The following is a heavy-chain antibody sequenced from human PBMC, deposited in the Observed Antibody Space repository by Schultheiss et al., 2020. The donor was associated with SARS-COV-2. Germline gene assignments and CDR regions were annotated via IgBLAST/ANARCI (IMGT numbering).Heavy chain of an antibody. CDR3: AKVLRRIYPTDACDI. CDR1: GFSFSTYG. J-gene: IGHJ3*02. CDR2: IWYDGSNK. V-gene: IGHV3-33*06. D-gene: IGHD3-10*01. Sequence: GGSLRLSCAASGFSFSTYGMHWVRQAPGKRLEWLSVIWYDGSNKYYADSVKGRFTVSKDNSMTTLWLKMNSLAAGDTAVSYCAKVLRRIYPTDACDIWGQGTMVTDSS.